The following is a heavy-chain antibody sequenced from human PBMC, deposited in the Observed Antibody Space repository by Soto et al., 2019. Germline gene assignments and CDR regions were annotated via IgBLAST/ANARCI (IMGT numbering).Heavy chain of an antibody. V-gene: IGHV1-69*13. CDR2: IIPIFGTA. Sequence: GASVKVSCKASGGTFSSYAISWVRQAPGQGLEWMGGIIPIFGTANYAQKFQGRVTITADESTSTAYMELSSLRSEDTAVYYCARSKARVAAAGYFGPFDYWGQGTLVTVSS. CDR1: GGTFSSYA. CDR3: ARSKARVAAAGYFGPFDY. J-gene: IGHJ4*02. D-gene: IGHD6-13*01.